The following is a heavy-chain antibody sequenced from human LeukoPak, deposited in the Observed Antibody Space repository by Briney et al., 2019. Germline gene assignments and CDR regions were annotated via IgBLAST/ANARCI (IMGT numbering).Heavy chain of an antibody. CDR3: ARSQGYSYGSSY. D-gene: IGHD5-18*01. CDR1: GGTFSSYA. Sequence: SVKVSCKASGGTFSSYAISWVRQAPGQGLEWMGGIVPILGTANYAQKFQGRVTITADDSTGTAYMELTSLRSADTAVYYCARSQGYSYGSSYWGQGTLVTVSS. J-gene: IGHJ4*02. V-gene: IGHV1-69*01. CDR2: IVPILGTA.